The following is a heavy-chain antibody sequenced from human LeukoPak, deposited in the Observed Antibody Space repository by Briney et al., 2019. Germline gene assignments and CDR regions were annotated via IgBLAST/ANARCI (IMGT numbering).Heavy chain of an antibody. Sequence: GGALRLSCAASGFIFSNYAMHWVRQAPGKGLEWEAVISSDGSKKDHADSVKGRFTISRDNSKNTLYLQMNSLRADDTAVYYCARYLRVRGVPDYMDVWGKGTTVTISS. V-gene: IGHV3-30*14. CDR3: ARYLRVRGVPDYMDV. D-gene: IGHD3-10*01. J-gene: IGHJ6*03. CDR1: GFIFSNYA. CDR2: ISSDGSKK.